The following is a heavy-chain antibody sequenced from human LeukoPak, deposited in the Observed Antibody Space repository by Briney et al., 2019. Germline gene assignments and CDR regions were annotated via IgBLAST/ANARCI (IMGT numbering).Heavy chain of an antibody. V-gene: IGHV4-59*01. D-gene: IGHD3-22*01. CDR3: ARARRYYDSSGYYPKAYYYGMDV. J-gene: IGHJ6*02. CDR1: GGSISSYY. Sequence: SETLSLTCTVSGGSISSYYWSWIRQPPGKGLEWIGYIYYSGSTSYNPSLKSRVTISVDTSKNQFSLKLSSVTAADTAVYYCARARRYYDSSGYYPKAYYYGMDVWGQGTTVTVSS. CDR2: IYYSGST.